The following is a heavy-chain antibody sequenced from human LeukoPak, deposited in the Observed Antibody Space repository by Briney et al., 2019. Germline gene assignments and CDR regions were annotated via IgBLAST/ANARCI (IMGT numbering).Heavy chain of an antibody. CDR1: GFTFSSYW. Sequence: GGSLRLSCAVSGFTFSSYWMSWVRQAPGKGLEWVANIKQDGSEKYYVDSVKGRFTISRDNAKNSLYLQMNSLRAEDTAVYYCASPTVGWGQGTLVTISS. V-gene: IGHV3-7*01. CDR2: IKQDGSEK. J-gene: IGHJ4*02. CDR3: ASPTVG.